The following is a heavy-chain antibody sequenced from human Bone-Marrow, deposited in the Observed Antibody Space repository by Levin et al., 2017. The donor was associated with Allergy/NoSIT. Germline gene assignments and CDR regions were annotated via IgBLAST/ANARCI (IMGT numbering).Heavy chain of an antibody. CDR2: ISAGGNYI. V-gene: IGHV3-21*01. Sequence: SCAASGILFSSYDMNWVLQAPGKGLEWVSSISAGGNYIYYADSVKGRFTISRDNAKNSLFLQMNSLRAEDTAVYYCASWAMYHYDRSAFDYFYYAMDVWGQGTTVTVSS. D-gene: IGHD3-22*01. CDR3: ASWAMYHYDRSAFDYFYYAMDV. CDR1: GILFSSYD. J-gene: IGHJ6*02.